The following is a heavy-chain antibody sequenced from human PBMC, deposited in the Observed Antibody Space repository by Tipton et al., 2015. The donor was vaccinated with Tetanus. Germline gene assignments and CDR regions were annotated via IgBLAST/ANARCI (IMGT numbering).Heavy chain of an antibody. D-gene: IGHD5-24*01. J-gene: IGHJ3*01. V-gene: IGHV4-34*01. CDR2: ISHSGSS. Sequence: TLSLTCTVSGGSISGSYWNWVRQSPGKGLEWIGEISHSGSSSYSPSLKSRVTISVDTSKNQFSLRLRSVAAADTAVYYCARGGRDAYNNPLGAFDVWGRGTTVTVSS. CDR1: GGSISGSY. CDR3: ARGGRDAYNNPLGAFDV.